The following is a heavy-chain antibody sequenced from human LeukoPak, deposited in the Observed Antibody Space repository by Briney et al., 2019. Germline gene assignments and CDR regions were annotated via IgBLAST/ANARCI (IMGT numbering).Heavy chain of an antibody. Sequence: SETLSLTCTVSGGSISSYYWSWIRQPPGKGLEWIGYIYYTGSTNSNPSLKSRVTISLDTSKNQFSLKLTSVTAADTAVYYCARARYVNSFYAFDIWGQGTLVTVSS. J-gene: IGHJ3*02. CDR1: GGSISSYY. V-gene: IGHV4-59*01. CDR3: ARARYVNSFYAFDI. D-gene: IGHD3-9*01. CDR2: IYYTGST.